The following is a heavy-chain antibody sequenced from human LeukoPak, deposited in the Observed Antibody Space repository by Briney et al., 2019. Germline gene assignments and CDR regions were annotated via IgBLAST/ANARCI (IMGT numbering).Heavy chain of an antibody. D-gene: IGHD2-15*01. CDR2: IDPNRGGT. CDR1: GYTFTGYY. CDR3: ARYILASNFFDP. J-gene: IGHJ5*02. Sequence: ASVKVPCKASGYTFTGYYIHWFRQAPGHGLEWVGWIDPNRGGTNYAQKFQGRVTTTSDTSITTAYMELSSLISDDTAVYYCARYILASNFFDPWGQGTLVTVSS. V-gene: IGHV1-2*02.